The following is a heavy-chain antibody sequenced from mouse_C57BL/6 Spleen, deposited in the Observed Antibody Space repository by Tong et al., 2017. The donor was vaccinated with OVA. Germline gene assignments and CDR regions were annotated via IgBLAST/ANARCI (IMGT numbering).Heavy chain of an antibody. CDR2: INSDGGST. CDR3: ARHDGNYWYFDV. J-gene: IGHJ1*01. V-gene: IGHV5-6-2*01. CDR1: GFTFSSYA. Sequence: EVQLQESGGGLVKPGGSLKLSCAASGFTFSSYAMSWVRQTPEKRLELVAAINSDGGSTYYPDTMERRFIISRDNTKKTLYLQMSSLRSEDTALYYCARHDGNYWYFDVWGAGTTVTVSS. D-gene: IGHD2-1*01.